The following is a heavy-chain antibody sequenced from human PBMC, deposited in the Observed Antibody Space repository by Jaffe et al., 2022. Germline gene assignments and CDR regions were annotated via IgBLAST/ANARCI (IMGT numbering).Heavy chain of an antibody. J-gene: IGHJ4*02. V-gene: IGHV3-53*04. Sequence: EVQLVESGGGLVQPGGSLRLSCAASGFTVSSNYMSWVRQAPGKGLEWVSVIYSGGSTYYADSVKGRFTISRHNSKNTLYLQMNSLRAEDTAVYYCARVPFYGSSWMSHDYWGQGTLVTVSS. CDR2: IYSGGST. D-gene: IGHD6-13*01. CDR1: GFTVSSNY. CDR3: ARVPFYGSSWMSHDY.